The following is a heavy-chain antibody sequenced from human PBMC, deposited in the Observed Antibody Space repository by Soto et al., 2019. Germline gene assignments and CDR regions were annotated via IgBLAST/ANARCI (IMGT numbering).Heavy chain of an antibody. CDR3: ARVTCEDSGGSPHRPGMGV. CDR2: VYYSGST. Sequence: QVQLQESGPGLVKPSETLSVTCTVSGGSISSSYWSWIRQPPGKGLEWIGYVYYSGSTNYNPSLKPHASITIDTSTNPFPPKLGSATAADTAVYYCARVTCEDSGGSPHRPGMGVWRRGPTVTVS. CDR1: GGSISSSY. V-gene: IGHV4-59*01. D-gene: IGHD2-15*01. J-gene: IGHJ6*02.